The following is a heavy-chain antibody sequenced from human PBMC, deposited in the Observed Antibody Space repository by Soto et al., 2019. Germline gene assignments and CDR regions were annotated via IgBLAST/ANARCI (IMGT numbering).Heavy chain of an antibody. CDR3: ATDLNPSYNWNYGV. CDR1: GYTLTELS. CDR2: FGPEDGET. Sequence: ASVKVSCKVSGYTLTELSMHWVRQAPGKGLEWMGGFGPEDGETIYAQKFQGRVTMTEDTSTDTAYMELSSLRSEDTAVYYCATDLNPSYNWNYGVWGQGTTVTVSS. D-gene: IGHD1-7*01. V-gene: IGHV1-24*01. J-gene: IGHJ6*02.